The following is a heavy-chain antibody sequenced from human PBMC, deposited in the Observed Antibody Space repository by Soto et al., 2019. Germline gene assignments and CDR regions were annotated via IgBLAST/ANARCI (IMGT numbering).Heavy chain of an antibody. CDR3: AKDRRYDIMARGVIAYGMDV. CDR2: MSHDGRNE. Sequence: QVQLVESGGGVVQPGRSLRLSCAASGFTFSSYGMHWVRQAPGTGLEWVAVMSHDGRNEYYAASVTSRLTISRDNTENTLYLQMSSLRTEDTAISYCAKDRRYDIMARGVIAYGMDVWGQGTTVTVSS. CDR1: GFTFSSYG. J-gene: IGHJ6*02. V-gene: IGHV3-30*18. D-gene: IGHD3-10*01.